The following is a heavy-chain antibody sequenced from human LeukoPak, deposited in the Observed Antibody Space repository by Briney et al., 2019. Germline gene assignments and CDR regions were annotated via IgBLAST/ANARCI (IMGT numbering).Heavy chain of an antibody. CDR1: GGSISSSYYY. CDR2: IYSSGST. Sequence: SETLSLTCTVSGGSISSSYYYWGWIRQPPGKGLEWIGSIYSSGSTYYNPSLKSRVTISVDTSKNQFSLKLSSVTAADTAVYYCARDRRKNPNWFDPWGQGTLVTVSS. J-gene: IGHJ5*02. D-gene: IGHD1-14*01. CDR3: ARDRRKNPNWFDP. V-gene: IGHV4-39*07.